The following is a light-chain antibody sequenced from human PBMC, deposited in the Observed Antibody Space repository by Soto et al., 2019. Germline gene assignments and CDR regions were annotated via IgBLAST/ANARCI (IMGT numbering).Light chain of an antibody. J-gene: IGLJ1*01. CDR3: SSYTSSSTPLV. CDR1: SSDVGGYNY. CDR2: EVS. V-gene: IGLV2-14*01. Sequence: QSVLTQPASVSGSPGQSTTISCTGTSSDVGGYNYVSWYQQHPGKAPKLMIYEVSNRPSGVSNRFSGSKSGNTASLTISGLQAEAEADYYCSSYTSSSTPLVFGTGTKVTVL.